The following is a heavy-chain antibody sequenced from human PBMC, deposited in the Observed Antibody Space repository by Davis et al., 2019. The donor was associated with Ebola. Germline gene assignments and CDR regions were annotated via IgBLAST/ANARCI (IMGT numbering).Heavy chain of an antibody. V-gene: IGHV3-21*01. CDR2: ISSSSSYI. CDR1: GFTFSSYS. J-gene: IGHJ3*02. Sequence: GGSLRLSCAASGFTFSSYSMNWVRQAPGKGLEWVSSISSSSSYIYYADSVKGRFTISRDNAKNSLYLQMNSLRAEDTAVYYCARDGGDSGGSHNAFDIWGQGTVVTVSS. D-gene: IGHD3-22*01. CDR3: ARDGGDSGGSHNAFDI.